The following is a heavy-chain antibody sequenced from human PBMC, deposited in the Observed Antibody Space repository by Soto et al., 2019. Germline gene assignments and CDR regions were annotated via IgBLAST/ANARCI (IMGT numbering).Heavy chain of an antibody. CDR2: LYSSDGT. Sequence: DVQLEESGGGLIQPGGSLRLSCAASGFSFSGKNYLTWVRQAPGKGLEWVSALYSSDGTYYADSEKGRFSVSRDNSKNTFYLQLHSLRPEDTALYFCATWLQREHAFDIWGLGTMVTVSS. J-gene: IGHJ3*02. D-gene: IGHD1-1*01. CDR3: ATWLQREHAFDI. V-gene: IGHV3-53*01. CDR1: GFSFSGKNY.